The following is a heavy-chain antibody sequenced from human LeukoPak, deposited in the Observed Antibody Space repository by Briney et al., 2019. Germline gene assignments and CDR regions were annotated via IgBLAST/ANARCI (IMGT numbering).Heavy chain of an antibody. D-gene: IGHD5-24*01. CDR2: IKEDGGEK. J-gene: IGHJ4*02. Sequence: RGSLRLSCAASGFTPSSYWMSCVRQAPGKGLERGANIKEDGGEKYYVDSVKGRFTISRDNAKNSLYLQMNSLRPEDTAVYYCAGRGDGNLYYFDHWGQGTLVTASS. V-gene: IGHV3-7*04. CDR1: GFTPSSYW. CDR3: AGRGDGNLYYFDH.